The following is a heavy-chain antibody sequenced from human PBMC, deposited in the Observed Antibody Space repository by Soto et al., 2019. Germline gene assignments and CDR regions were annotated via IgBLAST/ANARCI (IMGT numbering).Heavy chain of an antibody. CDR1: GFSLSNARMG. D-gene: IGHD3-10*01. V-gene: IGHV2-26*01. CDR3: ARIHPVLWFGESPGYYYYYGMDV. Sequence: QVTLKESGPVLVKPTETLTLTCTVSGFSLSNARMGVSWIRQPPGKALEWLAHIFSNDEKSYSTSLKSRLTISKDTSKSQVVLTMTNMDPVDTATYYCARIHPVLWFGESPGYYYYYGMDVWGQGTTVTVSS. J-gene: IGHJ6*02. CDR2: IFSNDEK.